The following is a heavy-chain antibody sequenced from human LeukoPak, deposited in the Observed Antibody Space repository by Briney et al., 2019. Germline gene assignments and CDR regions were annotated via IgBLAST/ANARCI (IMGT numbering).Heavy chain of an antibody. Sequence: GGSLRLSCAASGFTFSSYWMSWVRQAPGKGLEWVANIKQDGSEKYYVDSVKGRFTISRDNAKNSLHLQINSLRAEDTAVYYCARDDSRYCGSPDYWGQGTLVTVSS. CDR1: GFTFSSYW. CDR3: ARDDSRYCGSPDY. CDR2: IKQDGSEK. J-gene: IGHJ4*02. D-gene: IGHD1-26*01. V-gene: IGHV3-7*01.